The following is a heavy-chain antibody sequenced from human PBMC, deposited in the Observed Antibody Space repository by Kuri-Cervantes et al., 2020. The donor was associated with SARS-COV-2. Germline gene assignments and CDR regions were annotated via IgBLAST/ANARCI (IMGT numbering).Heavy chain of an antibody. V-gene: IGHV3-23*01. CDR3: ANPGRNDAFDI. J-gene: IGHJ3*02. CDR1: GFTFSSYA. CDR2: ISGSGGST. Sequence: GESLKISCAASGFTFSSYAMSWVRQAPGKGLEWVSAISGSGGSTYYADSVKGRFTISRDNSKNTLYLQMNSLRAEDTAVYCCANPGRNDAFDIWGQGTMVTVSS. D-gene: IGHD2-8*02.